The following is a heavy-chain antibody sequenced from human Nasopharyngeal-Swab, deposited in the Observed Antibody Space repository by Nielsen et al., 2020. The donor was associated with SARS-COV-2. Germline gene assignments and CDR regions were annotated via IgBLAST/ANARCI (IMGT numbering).Heavy chain of an antibody. Sequence: GESLKISCAASGFTFSNAWMTWVRQAPGKGLEWVANIKQDGSEKYYVDSVKGRFTISRDNAKNSLYLQMNSLRAEDTAVYYCARDDSYENYGMDVWGQGTTVTVSS. CDR3: ARDDSYENYGMDV. CDR2: IKQDGSEK. CDR1: GFTFSNAW. V-gene: IGHV3-7*01. J-gene: IGHJ6*02. D-gene: IGHD5-12*01.